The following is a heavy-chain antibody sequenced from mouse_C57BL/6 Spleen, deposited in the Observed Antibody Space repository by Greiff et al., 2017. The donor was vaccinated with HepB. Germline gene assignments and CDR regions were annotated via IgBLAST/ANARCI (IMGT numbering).Heavy chain of an antibody. CDR1: GYTFTSYW. V-gene: IGHV1-64*01. Sequence: QVQLQQPGAELVKPGASVKLSCKASGYTFTSYWMHWVKQRPGQGLEWIGMIHPNSGSTNYNEKFKSKATLTVDKSSSTAYMQLSSLTSEDSAVYYCARDYGNPHYYAMDYWGQGTSVTVSS. D-gene: IGHD2-1*01. J-gene: IGHJ4*01. CDR3: ARDYGNPHYYAMDY. CDR2: IHPNSGST.